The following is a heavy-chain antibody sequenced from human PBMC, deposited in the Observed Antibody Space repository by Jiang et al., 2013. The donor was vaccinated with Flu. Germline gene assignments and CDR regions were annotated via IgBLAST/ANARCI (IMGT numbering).Heavy chain of an antibody. CDR2: ISNDGSNK. D-gene: IGHD3-16*01. Sequence: VQLLESGGDVVQPGRSLRLSCAASGFTFSSYAMHWVRQSPGKGLEWLAVISNDGSNKYYADSVKGRFTISRDNSNNTLSLQMNSLRTEDTAVYYCVREMGLWGQGTLVTVSS. V-gene: IGHV3-30*01. CDR3: VREMGL. J-gene: IGHJ4*02. CDR1: GFTFSSYA.